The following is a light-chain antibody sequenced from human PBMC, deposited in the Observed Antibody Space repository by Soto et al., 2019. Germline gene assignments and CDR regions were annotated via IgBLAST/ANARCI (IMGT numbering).Light chain of an antibody. CDR1: QDISNY. J-gene: IGKJ4*01. V-gene: IGKV1-27*01. CDR3: QEYDSAPLT. Sequence: DIQMTQSPSSLSASVGDRVTITCRASQDISNYLAWYQQKPGKVPKLLISAASTLQSGAPSRFSGSGSGADFTLSISSLQPEDVATYYCQEYDSAPLTFGGGTKVEIK. CDR2: AAS.